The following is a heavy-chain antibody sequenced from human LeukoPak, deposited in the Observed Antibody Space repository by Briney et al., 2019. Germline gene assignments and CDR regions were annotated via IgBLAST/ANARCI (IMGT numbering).Heavy chain of an antibody. CDR3: ARVNVCPRCHFDY. D-gene: IGHD3-16*01. V-gene: IGHV3-30*03. CDR2: IAYDGSNE. Sequence: GGSLRLSCAASGFTFSNYGMHWVRQAPGKGLEWVAVIAYDGSNEYYAEFVKGRFTISRDNAKNTLYLQMNTLRAEDTAVYYCARVNVCPRCHFDYWGQGTLVTVSS. CDR1: GFTFSNYG. J-gene: IGHJ4*02.